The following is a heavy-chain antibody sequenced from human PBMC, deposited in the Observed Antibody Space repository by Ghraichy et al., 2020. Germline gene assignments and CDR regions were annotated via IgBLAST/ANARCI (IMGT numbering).Heavy chain of an antibody. V-gene: IGHV3-7*01. J-gene: IGHJ6*03. CDR3: ARVRAEIAARPGSDYYYYYMDV. Sequence: GESLNISCAASGFTFSSYWMNWVRQAPGKGLEWVANIKQDGSEKYYVDSVKGRFTISRDNAQNSLYLQMNSLRVEDTALYYCARVRAEIAARPGSDYYYYYMDVWGKGTTVTVSS. CDR1: GFTFSSYW. CDR2: IKQDGSEK. D-gene: IGHD6-6*01.